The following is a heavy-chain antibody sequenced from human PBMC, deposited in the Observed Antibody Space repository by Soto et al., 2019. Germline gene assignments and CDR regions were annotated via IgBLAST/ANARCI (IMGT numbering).Heavy chain of an antibody. V-gene: IGHV3-66*01. CDR3: ARVCSSTSCYDAFDI. CDR1: GFTVSSNY. D-gene: IGHD2-2*01. CDR2: IYSGGST. Sequence: GGSVRLSCAASGFTVSSNYMSWVRQAPGKGLEWVSVIYSGGSTYYADSVKGRFTISRDNFKNTLYLQMNSLRAEDTAVYYCARVCSSTSCYDAFDIWGQGTMVTVSS. J-gene: IGHJ3*02.